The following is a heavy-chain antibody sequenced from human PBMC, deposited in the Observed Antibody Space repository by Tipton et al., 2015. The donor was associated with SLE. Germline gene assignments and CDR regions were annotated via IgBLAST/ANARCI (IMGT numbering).Heavy chain of an antibody. CDR3: ARHLGGGATRRYFED. Sequence: TLSLTCNVSGYSITRDSNYWTWIRQPAGKGLVWIGHIYTSGATNYNPSLKSRVTISGDTSKNHFSLTLTSVTAADTAIYYCARHLGGGATRRYFEDWGQGTLVTVSS. CDR1: GYSITRDSNY. D-gene: IGHD6-6*01. CDR2: IYTSGAT. J-gene: IGHJ4*02. V-gene: IGHV4-61*09.